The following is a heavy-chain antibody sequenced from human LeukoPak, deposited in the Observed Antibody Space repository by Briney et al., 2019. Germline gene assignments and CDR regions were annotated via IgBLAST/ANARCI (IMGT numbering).Heavy chain of an antibody. V-gene: IGHV3-74*01. Sequence: GASLRLSCAASGFTFSSYWMHWVRQAPGKGLVWVSRINTDGSSTNYADSVKGRFTISRDNAKNTLYLQMNSLRAEDTAVYYCAKQGYTYAIDYWGQGTLVTVSS. CDR2: INTDGSST. CDR3: AKQGYTYAIDY. J-gene: IGHJ4*02. D-gene: IGHD5-18*01. CDR1: GFTFSSYW.